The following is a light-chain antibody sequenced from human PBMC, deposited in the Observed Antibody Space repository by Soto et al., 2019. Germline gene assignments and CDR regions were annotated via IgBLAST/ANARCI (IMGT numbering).Light chain of an antibody. J-gene: IGKJ1*01. CDR2: GAS. Sequence: VKTLSPATLSVSPGERATLSCRCSQTFSSNLAWYQQKPGQAPRLLIYGASTRATGIPARFSGSGSGTDFSLTISRLEPEDVVVDYCQQYGSSPWTFGQGTKVDIK. CDR3: QQYGSSPWT. V-gene: IGKV3-15*01. CDR1: QTFSSN.